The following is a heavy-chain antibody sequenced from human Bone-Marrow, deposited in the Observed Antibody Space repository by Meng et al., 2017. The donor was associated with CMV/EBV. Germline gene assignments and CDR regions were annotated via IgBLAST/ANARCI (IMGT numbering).Heavy chain of an antibody. CDR2: IIPVRATT. J-gene: IGHJ6*02. CDR3: VGSEEFYHFRSGWEWYYHYGMDV. CDR1: GGTFSSYE. D-gene: IGHD3-3*01. Sequence: SVKVSCKASGGTFSSYEIRWVRQAPGQGLEWMGGIIPVRATTDYAQRFQGRITITADKSTATVYMELSSLRSEDTAVYYCVGSEEFYHFRSGWEWYYHYGMDVWGPGTTVTVSS. V-gene: IGHV1-69*10.